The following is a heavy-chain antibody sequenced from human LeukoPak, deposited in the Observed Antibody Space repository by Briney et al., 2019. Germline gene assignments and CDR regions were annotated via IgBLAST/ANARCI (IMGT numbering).Heavy chain of an antibody. Sequence: SETLSLTCNVSGGSMNNHFWTWIRQSPENRLEWIGYIYFSGSTNYHPSLKGRVTISIDTSKNQFSLKLRSVTAADTAVYYCARGSYGGTCKAGAFDISGQGTMVTLSS. CDR1: GGSMNNHF. V-gene: IGHV4-59*11. D-gene: IGHD4-23*01. J-gene: IGHJ3*02. CDR2: IYFSGST. CDR3: ARGSYGGTCKAGAFDI.